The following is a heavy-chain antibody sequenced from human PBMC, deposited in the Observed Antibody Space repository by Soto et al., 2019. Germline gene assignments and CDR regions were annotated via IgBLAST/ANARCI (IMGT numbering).Heavy chain of an antibody. D-gene: IGHD6-6*01. CDR2: IIPIFGTA. CDR1: GGTFSSYA. Sequence: SVKVSFKASGGTFSSYAISWVRQAPGQGLEWMGGIIPIFGTANYAQKFQGRVTITADESTSTAYMELSSLRSEDTAVYYCARDTFEYSSSSDPYNWFDPWGQGTLVTVSS. V-gene: IGHV1-69*13. CDR3: ARDTFEYSSSSDPYNWFDP. J-gene: IGHJ5*02.